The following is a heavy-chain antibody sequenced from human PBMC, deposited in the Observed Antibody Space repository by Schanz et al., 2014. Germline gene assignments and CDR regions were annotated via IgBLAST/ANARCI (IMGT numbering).Heavy chain of an antibody. J-gene: IGHJ4*02. CDR2: ISVYNHNK. CDR3: ARDRRFFDRDDLYYFDS. Sequence: QIQLVQSGPEVKKPGATVKVSCKASGYIFINSGISWVLQAPGQGLEWMGWISVYNHNKEYDQKFQGRVTMTTDTSTSTAYMALTDLRSDDTAVYYCARDRRFFDRDDLYYFDSWGQGTLVTVSS. V-gene: IGHV1-18*01. D-gene: IGHD3-3*01. CDR1: GYIFINSG.